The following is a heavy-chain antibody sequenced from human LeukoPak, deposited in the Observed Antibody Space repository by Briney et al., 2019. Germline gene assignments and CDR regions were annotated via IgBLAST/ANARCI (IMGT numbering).Heavy chain of an antibody. CDR3: ATYYYDSSGYSFFDY. CDR2: INHSGST. Sequence: SETLSLTCAVYGGSFSGYYWSWIRQPPGKGLEWIGEINHSGSTNYNPSLKSRVTISVDTSKNQFSLKLSSVTAADTAVYYCATYYYDSSGYSFFDYWGQGTQVTVSS. V-gene: IGHV4-34*01. D-gene: IGHD3-22*01. J-gene: IGHJ4*02. CDR1: GGSFSGYY.